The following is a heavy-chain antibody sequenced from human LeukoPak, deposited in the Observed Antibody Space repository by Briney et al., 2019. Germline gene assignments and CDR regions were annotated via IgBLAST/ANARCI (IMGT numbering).Heavy chain of an antibody. CDR2: IYSDNT. CDR3: ARRAGAYSHPYDY. CDR1: GFTVSSNS. V-gene: IGHV3-53*01. D-gene: IGHD4/OR15-4a*01. J-gene: IGHJ4*02. Sequence: GGSLRLSCTVSGFTVSSNSMSWVRQAPGKGLEWVSFIYSDNTHYSDSVKGRFTVSRDNSKNTLYLQMNRLRAEDTAVYYCARRAGAYSHPYDYWGQGTLVTVSS.